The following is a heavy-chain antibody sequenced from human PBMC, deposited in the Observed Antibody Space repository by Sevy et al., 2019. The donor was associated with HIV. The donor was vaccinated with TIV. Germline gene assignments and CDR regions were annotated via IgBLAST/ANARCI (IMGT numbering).Heavy chain of an antibody. CDR2: IIPIFGTP. D-gene: IGHD7-27*01. V-gene: IGHV1-69*13. J-gene: IGHJ3*02. CDR1: GDTFSTYG. CDR3: AREGGVATTGDHDAFDI. Sequence: ASVKVSCKASGDTFSTYGLSWVRQAPGQGLEWMGGIIPIFGTPNYAQKFRGRVTITADESARTAYMELSSLRSEDTALYYCAREGGVATTGDHDAFDIWGHGTLVTVSS.